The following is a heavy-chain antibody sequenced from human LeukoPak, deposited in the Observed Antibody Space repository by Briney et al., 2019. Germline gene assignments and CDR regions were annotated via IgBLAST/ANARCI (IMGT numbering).Heavy chain of an antibody. CDR3: AALNLDLYDFWSGYERDY. V-gene: IGHV1-58*01. CDR1: GFTFTSSA. J-gene: IGHJ4*02. Sequence: ASVKVSCKASGFTFTSSAVQWVRQARGQRLEWIGWIVVGSGNTNYAQKFQERVTITRDMSTSTAYMELSSLRSEDTAVYHCAALNLDLYDFWSGYERDYWGQGTLVTVSS. CDR2: IVVGSGNT. D-gene: IGHD3-3*01.